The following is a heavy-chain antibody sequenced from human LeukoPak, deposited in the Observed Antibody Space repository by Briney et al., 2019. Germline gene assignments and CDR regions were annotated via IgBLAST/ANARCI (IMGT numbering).Heavy chain of an antibody. J-gene: IGHJ3*02. D-gene: IGHD1-7*01. CDR3: ARATGTRDVAFDI. Sequence: SVKVSCKASGGTFSNSAISWVRQAPGQGLEWMGGIIPVFGTSNYAQKFQGRLTITADKSTGTAYMELSSLRSEDTAVYYCARATGTRDVAFDIWGQGTMVTVSS. CDR1: GGTFSNSA. V-gene: IGHV1-69*06. CDR2: IIPVFGTS.